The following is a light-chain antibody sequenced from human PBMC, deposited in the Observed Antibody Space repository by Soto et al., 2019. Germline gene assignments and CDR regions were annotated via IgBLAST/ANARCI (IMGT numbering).Light chain of an antibody. CDR3: QSYDTSLSGAWV. CDR2: GTT. J-gene: IGLJ3*02. V-gene: IGLV1-40*01. Sequence: QSVLTQPPSVSGAPGQRITISCTGSPSNIGAGFDVHWYQQFPGTAPKLLISGTTSRPSGVPDRFSGSQSGTSASLAITGLQAGDEADYYCQSYDTSLSGAWVFGGGTKLTVL. CDR1: PSNIGAGFD.